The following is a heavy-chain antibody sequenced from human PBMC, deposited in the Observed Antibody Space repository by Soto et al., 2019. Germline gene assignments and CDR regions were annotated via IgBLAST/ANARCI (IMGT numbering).Heavy chain of an antibody. D-gene: IGHD5-18*01. V-gene: IGHV3-7*01. CDR1: GSTFSSYW. Sequence: GGSLRLSCAASGSTFSSYWMSWVRQAPGKGLEWVANIKQDGSEKYYVDSVKGRFTISRDNAKNSLYLQMNSLRAEDTAVYYCARGLGGGTAMPHWGQGTLVTVSS. J-gene: IGHJ4*02. CDR2: IKQDGSEK. CDR3: ARGLGGGTAMPH.